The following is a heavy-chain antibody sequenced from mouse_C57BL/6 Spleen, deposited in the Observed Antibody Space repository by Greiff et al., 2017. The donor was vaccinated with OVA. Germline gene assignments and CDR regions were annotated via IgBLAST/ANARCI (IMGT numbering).Heavy chain of an antibody. Sequence: QVQLQQSGPELVKPGASVKISCKASGYAFSSSWMNWVKQRPGKGLEWIGRIYPGDGDTNYNGKFKGKATLTADKSSSTAYMQLSSLTSEDSAVYFCARRHDHPSRGFAYWGQGTLVTVSA. J-gene: IGHJ3*01. CDR1: GYAFSSSW. CDR2: IYPGDGDT. CDR3: ARRHDHPSRGFAY. V-gene: IGHV1-82*01. D-gene: IGHD2-3*01.